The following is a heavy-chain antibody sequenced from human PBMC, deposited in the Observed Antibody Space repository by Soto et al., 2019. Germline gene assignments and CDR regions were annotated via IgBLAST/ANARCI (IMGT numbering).Heavy chain of an antibody. CDR2: ITSSTTYI. CDR3: AREYSGYEGFDY. D-gene: IGHD5-12*01. V-gene: IGHV3-21*01. J-gene: IGHJ4*02. Sequence: EVQLVESGGGLVKPGGSLRLSCAASGFTFNRHTMNWVRQAPGKGLEWVSSITSSTTYIYYADSVKGRFTISRDNAENSLSLQMNSLRAEDTAVYYCAREYSGYEGFDYWGQGTLVTVSS. CDR1: GFTFNRHT.